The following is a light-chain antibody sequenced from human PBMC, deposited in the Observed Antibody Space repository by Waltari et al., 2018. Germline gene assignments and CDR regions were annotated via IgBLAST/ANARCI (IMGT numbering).Light chain of an antibody. CDR2: AAS. V-gene: IGKV1-6*01. CDR3: LQDYIFPLT. J-gene: IGKJ4*01. CDR1: EDIRND. Sequence: AIQMTQSPYSLSASVGDRVTITCRASEDIRNDLGWYQQKPGKARLLIFAASTLQSGVPSRFSGSGSGTDFTLTISSLQPEDFATYFCLQDYIFPLTFGGGTTVEI.